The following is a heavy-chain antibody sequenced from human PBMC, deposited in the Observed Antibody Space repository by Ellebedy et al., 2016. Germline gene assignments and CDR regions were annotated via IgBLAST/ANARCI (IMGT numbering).Heavy chain of an antibody. V-gene: IGHV3-74*01. D-gene: IGHD3-22*01. CDR3: ARDNYDSSGAHVDY. CDR2: INSDGSST. CDR1: GFTFSSYW. Sequence: GESLKISXAASGFTFSSYWMFWVRQAPGKGLVWVSYINSDGSSTYYADSVKGRFTISRDNAKNSLYLQMNSLRDEDTAVYYCARDNYDSSGAHVDYWGQGTLVTVSS. J-gene: IGHJ4*02.